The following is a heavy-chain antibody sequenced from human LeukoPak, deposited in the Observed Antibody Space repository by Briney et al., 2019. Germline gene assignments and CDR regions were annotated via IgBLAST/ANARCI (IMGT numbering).Heavy chain of an antibody. V-gene: IGHV1-2*02. CDR3: ARVKKGSGGSCFNY. D-gene: IGHD2-15*01. Sequence: GASVKVSCKASGYTFTGYYMHWVRQAPGQGLEWMGWINPNSGGTNYAQKFQGRVTMTRDTSISTAYMELSGLRSDDTAVYYCARVKKGSGGSCFNYWGQGTLVTVSS. J-gene: IGHJ4*02. CDR2: INPNSGGT. CDR1: GYTFTGYY.